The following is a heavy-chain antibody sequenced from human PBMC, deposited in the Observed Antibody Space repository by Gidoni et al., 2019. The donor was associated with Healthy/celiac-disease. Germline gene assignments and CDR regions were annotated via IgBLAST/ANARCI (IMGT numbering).Heavy chain of an antibody. CDR3: ARARGIVVQDAFDI. D-gene: IGHD3-22*01. Sequence: EVQLVESGGGLVKPGGSLRRSCAASGFPFSSYSMNWVRQAPGKGLEWVSSISSSSSYIYYADSVKGRFTISRDNAKNSLYLQMNSLRAEDTAVYYCARARGIVVQDAFDIWGQGTMVTVSS. CDR2: ISSSSSYI. CDR1: GFPFSSYS. V-gene: IGHV3-21*01. J-gene: IGHJ3*02.